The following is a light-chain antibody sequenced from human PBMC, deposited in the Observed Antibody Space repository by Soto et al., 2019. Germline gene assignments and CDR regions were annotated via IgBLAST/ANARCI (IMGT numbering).Light chain of an antibody. V-gene: IGKV1-39*01. CDR1: QNIRSR. CDR3: QQSYSNPIT. CDR2: ASS. J-gene: IGKJ5*01. Sequence: DFEITQSPSTLSASVGDRVTITCRASQNIRSRLAWYQQKPGKPPKLLIYASSSLQSGVPSRFSGSGSGADFILTISSLQSEDFATYYCQQSYSNPITFGQGTRLEIK.